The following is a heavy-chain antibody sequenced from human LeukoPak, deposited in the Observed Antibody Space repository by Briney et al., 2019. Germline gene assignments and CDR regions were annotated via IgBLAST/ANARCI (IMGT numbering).Heavy chain of an antibody. Sequence: SETLSLTCTVSGYSVSSGYYWGWIRQPPGKGLEWIGSLYHSGSTYYNPSLKSRVTISVDTSKNQLSLKLSSVTAADTAVYYCVRDVGYYDSSGYAPRGVNDYWGQGTLVTVSS. V-gene: IGHV4-38-2*02. J-gene: IGHJ4*02. D-gene: IGHD3-22*01. CDR3: VRDVGYYDSSGYAPRGVNDY. CDR1: GYSVSSGYY. CDR2: LYHSGST.